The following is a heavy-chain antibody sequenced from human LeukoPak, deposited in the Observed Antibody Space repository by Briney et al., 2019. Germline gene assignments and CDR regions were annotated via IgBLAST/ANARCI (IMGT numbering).Heavy chain of an antibody. D-gene: IGHD4-11*01. J-gene: IGHJ6*03. CDR1: GFTFSSYW. Sequence: GGSLRLSCAASGFTFSSYWMHWVRQAPGKGLVWVSVINTDGSSTNYADSVKGRFTISRDNSKNTLYLQMNSLRAEDTAVYYCAKGVTVTTFQYYYYMDVWGKGTTVTVSS. CDR3: AKGVTVTTFQYYYYMDV. V-gene: IGHV3-74*01. CDR2: INTDGSST.